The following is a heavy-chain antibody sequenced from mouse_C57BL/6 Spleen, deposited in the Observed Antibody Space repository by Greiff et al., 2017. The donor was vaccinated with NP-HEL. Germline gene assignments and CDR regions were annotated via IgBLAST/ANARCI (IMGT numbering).Heavy chain of an antibody. CDR2: IYPRDGST. V-gene: IGHV1-85*01. CDR1: GYTFTSYD. CDR3: AREGGLYDYDGSWFAY. D-gene: IGHD2-4*01. Sequence: VQLQQSGPELVKPGASVKLSCKASGYTFTSYDINWVKQRPGQGLEWIGWIYPRDGSTKYNEKFKGKATLTVDTSSSTAYMGLHSLTSADSAVYFCAREGGLYDYDGSWFAYWGQGTLVTVSA. J-gene: IGHJ3*01.